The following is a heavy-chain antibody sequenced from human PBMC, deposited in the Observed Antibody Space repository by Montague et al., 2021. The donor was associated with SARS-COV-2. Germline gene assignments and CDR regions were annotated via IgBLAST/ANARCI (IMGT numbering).Heavy chain of an antibody. Sequence: CAISGDSVSSNSAAWDWIRQSPSRGLEWLGRTYYRSKLYNDYAVSVKSRITIHPDTSKNQFSLQLNSVTPEDTAVYYCARDDPYCTNGVCYTGNWFNPWNEGILVSVSS. D-gene: IGHD2-8*01. CDR2: TYYRSKLYN. CDR3: ARDDPYCTNGVCYTGNWFNP. CDR1: GDSVSSNSAA. J-gene: IGHJ5*02. V-gene: IGHV6-1*01.